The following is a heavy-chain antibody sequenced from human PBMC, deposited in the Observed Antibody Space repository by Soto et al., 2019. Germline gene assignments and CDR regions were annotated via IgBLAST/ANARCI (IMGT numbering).Heavy chain of an antibody. Sequence: ASVKVSCKASGYTFTSYGISWARQAPGQGLELMGGISPYKGNTNYAQNLKGRATMTTDTSTCPACMELRGLRSYNTALYYCARTHSSYYYGMDVWGQGTTVTVAS. J-gene: IGHJ6*02. CDR3: ARTHSSYYYGMDV. CDR2: ISPYKGNT. V-gene: IGHV1-18*01. CDR1: GYTFTSYG. D-gene: IGHD6-19*01.